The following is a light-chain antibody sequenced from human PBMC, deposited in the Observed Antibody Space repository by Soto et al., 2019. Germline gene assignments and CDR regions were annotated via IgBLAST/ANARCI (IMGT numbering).Light chain of an antibody. J-gene: IGKJ5*01. Sequence: EIVLTQSPGTLSLSPGKRATLSCRASQSISSSYLAWYQQRPGQAPRLLIYGASSRATGIPDRFSGSGSGTEFTLTISSLEPEDFAVYYCQQRSNWPLTFGQGTRLEIK. CDR1: QSISSSY. CDR3: QQRSNWPLT. CDR2: GAS. V-gene: IGKV3D-20*02.